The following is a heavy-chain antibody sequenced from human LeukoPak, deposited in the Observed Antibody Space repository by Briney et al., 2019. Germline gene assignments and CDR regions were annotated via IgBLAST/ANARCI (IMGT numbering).Heavy chain of an antibody. J-gene: IGHJ4*02. CDR3: VRGDYGDYTLFDY. V-gene: IGHV3-7*05. CDR1: GFTFSSYW. Sequence: GGSLRLSCAASGFTFSSYWMSWVRQAPGKGLEWVANIKQDGSEKYYVDSVKGRFAISRDNAKNSLYLQMNSLRAEDTAVYYCVRGDYGDYTLFDYWGQGTLVTVSS. CDR2: IKQDGSEK. D-gene: IGHD4-17*01.